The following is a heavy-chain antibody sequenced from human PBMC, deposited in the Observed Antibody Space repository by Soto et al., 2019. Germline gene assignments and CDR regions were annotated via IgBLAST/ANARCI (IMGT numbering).Heavy chain of an antibody. V-gene: IGHV1-2*02. CDR1: GYIFSGNY. D-gene: IGHD6-19*01. CDR2: INGKNGAT. J-gene: IGHJ5*02. Sequence: QVQLVQSGAEVRKPGASVKVSCKASGYIFSGNYLHWVRRAPGQGLEWMAWINGKNGATYYAQKFRGRATVTRDTAISTTYLEMSGLTSDDTAVYYCARAREDSSGWFDHWGQGTQVTVSP. CDR3: ARAREDSSGWFDH.